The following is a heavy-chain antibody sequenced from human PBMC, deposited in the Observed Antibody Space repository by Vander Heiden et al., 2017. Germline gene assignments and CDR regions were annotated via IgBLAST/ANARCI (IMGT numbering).Heavy chain of an antibody. CDR2: ISWDSGTR. Sequence: EVQLVESGGGLVQPGRSLRLSCAASGFPFDDYAMHWVRQAPGKGLEWLSGISWDSGTRGYADSVKGRFTISRDNAKNSLYLQMNSLRAEDTALYYCAKDLNSGGSWNWFDPWGQGTLVTVSS. D-gene: IGHD2-15*01. J-gene: IGHJ5*02. CDR1: GFPFDDYA. CDR3: AKDLNSGGSWNWFDP. V-gene: IGHV3-9*01.